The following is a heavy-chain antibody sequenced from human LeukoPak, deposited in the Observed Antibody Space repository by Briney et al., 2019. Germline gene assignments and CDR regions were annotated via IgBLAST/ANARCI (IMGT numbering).Heavy chain of an antibody. CDR1: AGTFSSYA. V-gene: IGHV1-69*06. CDR3: ASQTVTRSYYYYYYGMDV. D-gene: IGHD4-17*01. CDR2: VIPIFGTA. J-gene: IGHJ6*04. Sequence: SVKVSCKASAGTFSSYAISWVRQAPGQGLERMGGVIPIFGTANYAQKFQGRVTITADKSTSTAYMELSSLRSEDTAVYYCASQTVTRSYYYYYYGMDVWGKGTTVTVSS.